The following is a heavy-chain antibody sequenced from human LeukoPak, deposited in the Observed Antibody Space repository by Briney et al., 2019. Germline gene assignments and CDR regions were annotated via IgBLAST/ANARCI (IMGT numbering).Heavy chain of an antibody. D-gene: IGHD5-18*01. CDR3: ARGRGAGRYSYGYVGY. Sequence: PSQTLSLTCTVSGGSISSGGYYWSWIRQPPGKGLEWIGEINHSGSTNYNPSLKSRVTISVDTSKNQFSLNLSSVTAADTAVYYCARGRGAGRYSYGYVGYWGQGTLVTVSS. CDR2: INHSGST. V-gene: IGHV4-30-2*01. J-gene: IGHJ4*02. CDR1: GGSISSGGYY.